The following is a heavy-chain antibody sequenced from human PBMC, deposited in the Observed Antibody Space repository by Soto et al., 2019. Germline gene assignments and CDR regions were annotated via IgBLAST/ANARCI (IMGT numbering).Heavy chain of an antibody. CDR1: GYTFTGYY. CDR3: ARDETPTVVVAATFWFDP. V-gene: IGHV1-2*04. CDR2: INPNSGGT. Sequence: ASVKVSCKASGYTFTGYYMHWVRQAPGQGLEWMGWINPNSGGTNYAQKFQGWVTMTRDTSISTAYMELSRLRSDDTAVYYCARDETPTVVVAATFWFDPWGQGTLVTVSS. D-gene: IGHD2-15*01. J-gene: IGHJ5*02.